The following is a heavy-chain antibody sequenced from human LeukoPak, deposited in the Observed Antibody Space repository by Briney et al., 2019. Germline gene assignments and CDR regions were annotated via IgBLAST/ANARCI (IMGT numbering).Heavy chain of an antibody. CDR1: GFTFSRHG. CDR3: AKDRLRYCSGGSCYSDY. CDR2: ISPSGDRT. Sequence: GGSLRLSCAASGFTFSRHGMNWVRQAPGKGLEWVSGISPSGDRTYYADSAKGRLPISRDNSEHMVYLQMNSLRAEDTAVDYCAKDRLRYCSGGSCYSDYWGQGTLVTVSS. D-gene: IGHD2-15*01. V-gene: IGHV3-23*01. J-gene: IGHJ4*02.